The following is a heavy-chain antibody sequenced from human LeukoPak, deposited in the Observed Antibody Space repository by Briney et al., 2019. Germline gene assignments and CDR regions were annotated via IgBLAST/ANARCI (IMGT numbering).Heavy chain of an antibody. CDR3: ASHTSGVFDY. Sequence: SETLSLTCAVYGGSFSGYYWSWIRQPPGKGLEWIGEINHSGSTSYNPSLKSRVTISVDTSKNQFSLKLSSVTAADTAVYYCASHTSGVFDYWGQGTLVTVSS. CDR2: INHSGST. D-gene: IGHD3-10*01. V-gene: IGHV4-34*01. CDR1: GGSFSGYY. J-gene: IGHJ4*02.